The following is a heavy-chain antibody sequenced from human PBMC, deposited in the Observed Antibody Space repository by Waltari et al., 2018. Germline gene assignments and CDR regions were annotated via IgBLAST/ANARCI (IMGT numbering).Heavy chain of an antibody. Sequence: QVQLVQSGAEVKKTGASVKVSCKASGYTFTSYDINWVRQATGQGLEWMGWMNPNSGNTGYAQKFQGRVTMTRNTSVSTAYMELSSLRSEDTAVYYCALTTVTSREYYFDYWGQGTLVTVSS. CDR3: ALTTVTSREYYFDY. J-gene: IGHJ4*02. CDR2: MNPNSGNT. D-gene: IGHD4-17*01. V-gene: IGHV1-8*02. CDR1: GYTFTSYD.